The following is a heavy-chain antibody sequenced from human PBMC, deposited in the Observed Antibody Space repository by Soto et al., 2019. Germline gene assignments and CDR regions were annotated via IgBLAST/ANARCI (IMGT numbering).Heavy chain of an antibody. D-gene: IGHD3-22*01. V-gene: IGHV3-23*01. CDR1: GFTFSSYA. J-gene: IGHJ3*02. CDR3: AKDLGEFSSSGYYYGAFDI. CDR2: ISGSGGST. Sequence: GGSLRLSCAASGFTFSSYAMSWVRQAPGKGLEWVSAISGSGGSTYYADSVKGRFTTSRDNSKNTLYLQMNSLRAEDTAVYYCAKDLGEFSSSGYYYGAFDIWGQGTMVTVSS.